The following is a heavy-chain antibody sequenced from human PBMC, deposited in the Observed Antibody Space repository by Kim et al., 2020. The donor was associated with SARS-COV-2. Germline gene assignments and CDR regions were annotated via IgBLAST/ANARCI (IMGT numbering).Heavy chain of an antibody. CDR1: GFTFSSYS. D-gene: IGHD2-8*01. J-gene: IGHJ4*02. V-gene: IGHV3-21*01. CDR3: ARDLGTYLGNGGVGGDY. Sequence: GGSLRLSCAASGFTFSSYSMNWVRQAPGKGLEWVSSISSSSSYIYYADSVKGRFTISRDNAKNSLYLQMNSLRAEDTAVYYCARDLGTYLGNGGVGGDYWGQGTLVTVSS. CDR2: ISSSSSYI.